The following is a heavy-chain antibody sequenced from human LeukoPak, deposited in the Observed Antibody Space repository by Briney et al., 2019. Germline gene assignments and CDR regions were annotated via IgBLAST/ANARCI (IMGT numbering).Heavy chain of an antibody. D-gene: IGHD3-22*01. CDR1: GFTFSDYY. CDR3: ARDQYYDSSGYYVFGY. CDR2: ISSSSSYT. V-gene: IGHV3-11*05. J-gene: IGHJ4*02. Sequence: GGSLRLSCAASGFTFSDYYMSWIRQAPGKGLEWVSYISSSSSYTNYADSVKGRFTISSDNAKNSLYLQMNSLRAEDTAVYYCARDQYYDSSGYYVFGYWGQGTLVTVSS.